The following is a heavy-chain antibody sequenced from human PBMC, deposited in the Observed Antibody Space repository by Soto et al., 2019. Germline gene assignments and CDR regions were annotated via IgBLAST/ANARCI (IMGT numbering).Heavy chain of an antibody. CDR2: IWYDGSNK. D-gene: IGHD5-18*01. Sequence: GGSLRLSCAASGFTFSSYGMHRVRQAPGKGLEWVAVIWYDGSNKYYADSVKGRFTISRDNSKNTLYLQMNSLRAEDTAVYYCARGGYSYGPLDYYYYGMDVWGQGTTVTVSS. CDR3: ARGGYSYGPLDYYYYGMDV. J-gene: IGHJ6*02. CDR1: GFTFSSYG. V-gene: IGHV3-33*01.